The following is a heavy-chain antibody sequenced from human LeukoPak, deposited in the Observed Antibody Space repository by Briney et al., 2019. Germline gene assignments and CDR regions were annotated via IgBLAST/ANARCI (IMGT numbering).Heavy chain of an antibody. Sequence: SETLSLTCTVSGGSIGSYYWSWIRQPAGKGLEWIGRIYISGSTDYNPSLTSRVTMSIDTSKNQFSLQLVSVTAADTAVYFCASFGNSAFDIWGQGTMVTVSS. D-gene: IGHD1-14*01. CDR1: GGSIGSYY. V-gene: IGHV4-4*07. CDR2: IYISGST. CDR3: ASFGNSAFDI. J-gene: IGHJ3*02.